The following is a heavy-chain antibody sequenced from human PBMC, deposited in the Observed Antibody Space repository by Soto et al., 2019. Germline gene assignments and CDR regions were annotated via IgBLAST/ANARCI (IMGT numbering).Heavy chain of an antibody. V-gene: IGHV3-11*06. CDR3: ARNYYDSSGYPSFDH. Sequence: GGSLRLSCAASGFPFSDSYYMICIRQAPGKGLEWVSYISRSSSYIDYAESVKGRFTISRDNAKNTLYLQMNSLRAEDTAVYYCARNYYDSSGYPSFDHWGQGTQVTVSP. CDR2: ISRSSSYI. D-gene: IGHD3-22*01. J-gene: IGHJ4*02. CDR1: GFPFSDSYY.